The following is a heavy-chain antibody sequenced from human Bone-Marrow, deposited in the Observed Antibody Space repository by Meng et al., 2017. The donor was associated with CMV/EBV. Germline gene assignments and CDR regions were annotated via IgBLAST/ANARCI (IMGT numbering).Heavy chain of an antibody. V-gene: IGHV3-48*04. D-gene: IGHD2-2*02. J-gene: IGHJ6*02. CDR3: ARDLVVVPAAIRGEGPPYYYYGMDV. Sequence: GESLKISCAASGFTFSSYSMNWVRQAPGKGLEWVSYISSSSSTIYYADSVKGRFTISRDNAKNSLYLQMNSLRAEDTAVYYCARDLVVVPAAIRGEGPPYYYYGMDVWGQGTTVTVSS. CDR2: ISSSSSTI. CDR1: GFTFSSYS.